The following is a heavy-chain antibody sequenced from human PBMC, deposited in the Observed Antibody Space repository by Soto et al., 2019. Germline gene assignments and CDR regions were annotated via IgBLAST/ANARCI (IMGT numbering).Heavy chain of an antibody. CDR1: GYTFTSYG. CDR2: ISTYNGNT. J-gene: IGHJ4*02. D-gene: IGHD3-10*01. Sequence: QVQLVQSGAEVKKPGASVKVSCKASGYTFTSYGISWVRQAPGQGLEWMGWISTYNGNTKYAQKLQGRVTMTTDTTTSTAYMELRRLRADDTAVFYCAREMVRGVGSDYWGQGTLVTVSS. CDR3: AREMVRGVGSDY. V-gene: IGHV1-18*01.